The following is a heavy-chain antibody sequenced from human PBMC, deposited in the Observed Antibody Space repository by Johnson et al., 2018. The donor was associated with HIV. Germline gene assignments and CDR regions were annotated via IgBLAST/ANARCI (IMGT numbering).Heavy chain of an antibody. CDR2: ISSNGGST. CDR3: ARGSRYTYDNDDVYLLQAFDV. CDR1: GFTFSSYA. D-gene: IGHD3-16*01. V-gene: IGHV3-64*01. J-gene: IGHJ3*01. Sequence: VHLVESGGGLVQPGGSLRLSCAASGFTFSSYAMHWVRQAPGKGLEYVSAISSNGGSTYYANSVKGRFTISRDNSKNTLYLQMNSLRIEDTAVYYCARGSRYTYDNDDVYLLQAFDVWGQGTVVTVSS.